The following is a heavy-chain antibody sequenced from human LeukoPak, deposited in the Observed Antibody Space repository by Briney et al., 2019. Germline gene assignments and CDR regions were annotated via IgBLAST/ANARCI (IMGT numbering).Heavy chain of an antibody. CDR2: IWYDGSNK. Sequence: PGGSLRLSCAASGFTFSSYGMHWVRQAPGKGLEWVAVIWYDGSNKYYADSVKGRFTISRDNSKNTLYLQMNSLRAEDTAVYYCARGRDYGGKDYYYGMDVWGQGTTVTVSS. J-gene: IGHJ6*02. D-gene: IGHD4-23*01. CDR3: ARGRDYGGKDYYYGMDV. CDR1: GFTFSSYG. V-gene: IGHV3-33*01.